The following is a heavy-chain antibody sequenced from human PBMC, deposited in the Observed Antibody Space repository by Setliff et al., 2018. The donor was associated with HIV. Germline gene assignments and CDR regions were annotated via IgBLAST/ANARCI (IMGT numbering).Heavy chain of an antibody. CDR2: VYNSGIT. CDR3: ATCRHRPSNWFDP. J-gene: IGHJ5*02. V-gene: IGHV4-39*07. Sequence: SETLSLTCAVSGGSVSSPSYYWGWIRPPPGKGREWIGSVYNSGITFKTPSLTSRVSISVDRSGNQFSLRLTSVTAADTAVYYCATCRHRPSNWFDPWGQGTVVTVSS. CDR1: GGSVSSPSYY.